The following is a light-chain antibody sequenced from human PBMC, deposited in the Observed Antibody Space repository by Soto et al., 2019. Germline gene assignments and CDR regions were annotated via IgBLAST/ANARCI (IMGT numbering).Light chain of an antibody. CDR2: DAS. J-gene: IGKJ1*01. Sequence: EIVLTQSPATLSLSPGERATLSCRASQSVSSYLAWYQQKPGQAPRLLIYDASNRATGIPARFSGSGSGTDFTLTISRLEPEDFAVYYCQQYGSSHTFGQGTKVDIK. V-gene: IGKV3-11*01. CDR1: QSVSSY. CDR3: QQYGSSHT.